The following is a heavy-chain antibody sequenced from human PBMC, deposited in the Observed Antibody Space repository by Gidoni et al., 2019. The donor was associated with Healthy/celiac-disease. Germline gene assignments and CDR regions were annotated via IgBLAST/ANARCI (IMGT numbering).Heavy chain of an antibody. V-gene: IGHV3-33*01. CDR2: IWYDGSNK. D-gene: IGHD6-13*01. Sequence: QVQLVESGGGVVQPGKSLTLSCAASGFTFNHNGMHWVRQAPGKGLEWLAIIWYDGSNKYYADSVKGRFTISRDNSKNTLYLQMNSLRAEDTAVYYCARDPRGGGEVAAGLDFWGQGTLVTVSS. CDR3: ARDPRGGGEVAAGLDF. J-gene: IGHJ4*02. CDR1: GFTFNHNG.